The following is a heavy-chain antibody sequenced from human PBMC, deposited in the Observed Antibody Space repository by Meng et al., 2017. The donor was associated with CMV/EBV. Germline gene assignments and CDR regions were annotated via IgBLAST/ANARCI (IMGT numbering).Heavy chain of an antibody. CDR2: INPNSGGT. V-gene: IGHV1-2*02. Sequence: SGSTFRGYYMPWVRQAPGQGLEWMGWINPNSGGTNYAQKFQGRVTMTRDTSISTAYMELSRLRSDDTAVYYCARVPESGFLEWLLAYWGQGTLVTVSS. CDR1: GSTFRGYY. CDR3: ARVPESGFLEWLLAY. D-gene: IGHD3-3*01. J-gene: IGHJ4*02.